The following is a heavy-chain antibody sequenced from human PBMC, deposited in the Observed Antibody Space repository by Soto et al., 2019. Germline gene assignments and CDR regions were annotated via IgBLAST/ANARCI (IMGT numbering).Heavy chain of an antibody. J-gene: IGHJ6*03. V-gene: IGHV3-9*01. D-gene: IGHD3-10*01. Sequence: EVQLVESGGGLVQPGRSLRLSCAASGFTFDDYAMHWVRQAPGKGLEWVSGISWNSGSIGYAHSVKGRFTISRDNAKNSLYLQMNSLRAEDTALYYCASYGSGSYYPEYYYYMDVWGQGTTVTVS. CDR3: ASYGSGSYYPEYYYYMDV. CDR1: GFTFDDYA. CDR2: ISWNSGSI.